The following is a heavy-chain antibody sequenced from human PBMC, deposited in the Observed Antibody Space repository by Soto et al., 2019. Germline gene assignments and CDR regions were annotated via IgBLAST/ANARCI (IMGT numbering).Heavy chain of an antibody. D-gene: IGHD2-15*01. CDR2: ISGSSSTI. CDR3: ARALIGYCSGGSCPL. V-gene: IGHV3-48*01. Sequence: GESLKISCAASGFTFSSYSMNWVRQAPGKGLEWVSYISGSSSTIYYADYVKGRFTISRDNAKNSLYLQMNSLKAEDTAVYYCARALIGYCSGGSCPLWGQGTLVTVSS. CDR1: GFTFSSYS. J-gene: IGHJ4*02.